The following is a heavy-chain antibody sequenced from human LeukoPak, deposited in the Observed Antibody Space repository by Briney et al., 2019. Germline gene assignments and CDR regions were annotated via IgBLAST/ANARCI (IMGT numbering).Heavy chain of an antibody. V-gene: IGHV3-21*01. Sequence: PGGSLRLSCAASGFTFSGYAMSWVRQAPGKGLEWVSSISSSSSYIYYADSVKGRFTISRDNAKNSLYLQMNSLRAEDTAVYYCARAGVDYYGSGSHFDYWGQGTLVTVSS. J-gene: IGHJ4*02. D-gene: IGHD3-10*01. CDR2: ISSSSSYI. CDR3: ARAGVDYYGSGSHFDY. CDR1: GFTFSGYA.